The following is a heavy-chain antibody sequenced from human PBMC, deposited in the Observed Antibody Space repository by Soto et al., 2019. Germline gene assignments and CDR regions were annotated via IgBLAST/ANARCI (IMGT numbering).Heavy chain of an antibody. CDR1: GGSISSSSYY. Sequence: QLQLQESGPGLVKPSETLSLTCTVSGGSISSSSYYWGWIRQPPGKGLEWIGSIYYSGSTYYNPSLKSRVTIPVDTSKNHFSLKLSSVTAADTAVYYCASPASGYCSGGSCYPPDAFDIWGQGTMVTVSS. J-gene: IGHJ3*02. CDR3: ASPASGYCSGGSCYPPDAFDI. V-gene: IGHV4-39*01. CDR2: IYYSGST. D-gene: IGHD2-15*01.